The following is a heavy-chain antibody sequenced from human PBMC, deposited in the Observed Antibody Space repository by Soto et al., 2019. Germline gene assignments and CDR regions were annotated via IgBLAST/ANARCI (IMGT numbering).Heavy chain of an antibody. CDR1: GYTFTSYT. D-gene: IGHD5-18*01. J-gene: IGHJ4*02. V-gene: IGHV1-18*01. Sequence: GASVKVSCKASGYTFTSYTVSWVRQAPGQGLEWIGWISANNDNTDFAQRFQDRVTLTTDTSTRIAYMELRSLQSDDTAVYYCAKDFSAWIQLWLIDYWGQGTLVTVSS. CDR3: AKDFSAWIQLWLIDY. CDR2: ISANNDNT.